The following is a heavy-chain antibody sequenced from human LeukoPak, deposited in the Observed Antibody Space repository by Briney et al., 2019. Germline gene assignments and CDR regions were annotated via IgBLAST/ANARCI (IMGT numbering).Heavy chain of an antibody. J-gene: IGHJ3*02. Sequence: GGSLRLSCAASGFTFSSYSMNWVRKPPGKGLEWVSSISSSSSYIYYADSVKDRFTISRDNAKNSLYLQMNSLRAEDTAVYYCARDRGYSSSWYEADAFDIWGQGTMVTVSS. D-gene: IGHD6-13*01. CDR1: GFTFSSYS. V-gene: IGHV3-21*01. CDR3: ARDRGYSSSWYEADAFDI. CDR2: ISSSSSYI.